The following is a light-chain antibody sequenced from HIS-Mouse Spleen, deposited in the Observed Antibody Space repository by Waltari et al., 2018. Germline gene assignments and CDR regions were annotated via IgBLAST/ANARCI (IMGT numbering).Light chain of an antibody. V-gene: IGLV3-10*01. CDR1: ALPKKY. J-gene: IGLJ2*01. CDR3: YSTDSSGNHRV. Sequence: SYELTQPPSVSVSPGQTARITCSGDALPKKYAYWYQQKSGQAPVLVIYKDSKRPSGIPERFSGSSSGTMATLTISGAQVEDEADYYCYSTDSSGNHRVFGGGTKLTVL. CDR2: KDS.